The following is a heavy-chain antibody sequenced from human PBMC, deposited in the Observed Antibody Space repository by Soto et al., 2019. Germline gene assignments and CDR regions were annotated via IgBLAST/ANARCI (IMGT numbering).Heavy chain of an antibody. CDR3: ARDFTMVRGGFDY. D-gene: IGHD3-10*01. CDR2: IYYSGST. V-gene: IGHV4-59*01. CDR1: GGSISSYY. J-gene: IGHJ4*02. Sequence: SETLSLTCTVSGGSISSYYWSWIRQPPGKGLEWIGYIYYSGSTNYNPSLKSRVTISVDTSKNQVSLKVTSVTTADTAVYYCARDFTMVRGGFDYWGQGTLVTVSS.